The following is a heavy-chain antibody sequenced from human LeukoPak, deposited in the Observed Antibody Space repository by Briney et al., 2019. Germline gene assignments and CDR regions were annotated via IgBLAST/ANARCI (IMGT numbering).Heavy chain of an antibody. V-gene: IGHV3-30*02. CDR2: IRYDGSNK. CDR3: AKDEGQLWFGELPLAPYYYYMDV. D-gene: IGHD3-10*01. CDR1: GFTFSSYG. Sequence: PGGSLRLSCAASGFTFSSYGMHWVRQAPGKGLEWVAFIRYDGSNKYYADSVKGRFTISRDNSKNTLYLQMNSLRAEDTAVYYCAKDEGQLWFGELPLAPYYYYMDVWGKGTTVTISS. J-gene: IGHJ6*03.